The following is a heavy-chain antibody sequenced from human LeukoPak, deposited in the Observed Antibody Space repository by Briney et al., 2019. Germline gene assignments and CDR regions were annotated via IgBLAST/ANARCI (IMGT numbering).Heavy chain of an antibody. D-gene: IGHD6-13*01. CDR2: VIPIFGTA. CDR3: ALSSFSNPLVGGGMDV. Sequence: GASVKVSCKASGGTFSSYAISGVRQAPGQGLEWMGWVIPIFGTANYAQKFQGRVTITADESTSTAYMELSSLRSEDTAVYYCALSSFSNPLVGGGMDVWGKGTTVTVSS. V-gene: IGHV1-69*13. J-gene: IGHJ6*04. CDR1: GGTFSSYA.